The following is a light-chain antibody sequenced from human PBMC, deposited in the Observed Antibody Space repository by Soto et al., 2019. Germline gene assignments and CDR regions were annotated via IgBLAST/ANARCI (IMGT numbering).Light chain of an antibody. CDR2: NAS. CDR3: QQLNSYPRT. J-gene: IGKJ1*01. V-gene: IGKV1-5*01. CDR1: QSVSTW. Sequence: DIQMTQSPSTLSASVGDRVTITCRASQSVSTWLAWYQQKPGRAPKLVIYNASNLESGVPSRFSGSGSGTEFTLTISSLQPDDFATYYCQQLNSYPRTFGQGTKVEIK.